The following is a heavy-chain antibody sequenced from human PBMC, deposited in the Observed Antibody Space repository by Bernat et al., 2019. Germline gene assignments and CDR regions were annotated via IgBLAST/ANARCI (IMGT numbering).Heavy chain of an antibody. CDR3: AGVQAAGGLYYYYGMDV. D-gene: IGHD2-15*01. V-gene: IGHV3-7*03. CDR1: GFTFSSYW. J-gene: IGHJ6*02. Sequence: EVQLVESGGGLVQPGGSLRLSCAASGFTFSSYWMSWVRQAPGKGLEWVANIKQDGSAKYYVDSVKGRFTISRDNARNSLYLQMNSLRAEDTAVYYCAGVQAAGGLYYYYGMDVWGQGTTVTVSS. CDR2: IKQDGSAK.